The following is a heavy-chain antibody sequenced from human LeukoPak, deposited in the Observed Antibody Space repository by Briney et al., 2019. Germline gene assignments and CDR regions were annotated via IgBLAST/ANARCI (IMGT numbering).Heavy chain of an antibody. V-gene: IGHV3-21*01. J-gene: IGHJ4*02. CDR1: GFTFSSYA. D-gene: IGHD4/OR15-4a*01. Sequence: PGGSLRLSCAASGFTFSSYAMSWVRQAPGKGLEWVSSISSSSSYIYYADSVKGRFTISRDNAKNSLFLQMHSLRAEDTAVYYCATDDYGAFDYWGQGTLVTVSS. CDR3: ATDDYGAFDY. CDR2: ISSSSSYI.